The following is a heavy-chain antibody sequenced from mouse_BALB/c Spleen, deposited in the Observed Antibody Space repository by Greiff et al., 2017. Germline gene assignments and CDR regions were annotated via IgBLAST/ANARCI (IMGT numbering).Heavy chain of an antibody. CDR3: ARYRNGAMDY. V-gene: IGHV3-2*02. D-gene: IGHD2-1*01. J-gene: IGHJ4*01. CDR2: ISYSGST. CDR1: GYSITSDYA. Sequence: EVKLQESGPGLVKPSQSLSLTCTVTGYSITSDYAWNWIRQFPGNKLEWMGYISYSGSTSYNPSLKSRISITRDTSKNQFFLQLNSVTTEDTATYYCARYRNGAMDYWGQGTSVTVSS.